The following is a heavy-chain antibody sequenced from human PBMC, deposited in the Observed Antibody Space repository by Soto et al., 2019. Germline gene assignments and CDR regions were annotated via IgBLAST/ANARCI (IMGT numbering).Heavy chain of an antibody. D-gene: IGHD3-22*01. J-gene: IGHJ3*02. CDR1: GFTFSSYA. V-gene: IGHV3-30-3*01. CDR3: ARANEYYYDSSGAFDI. Sequence: PGGSLRLSCAASGFTFSSYAMHWVRQAPGKGLEWVAVISYDGSNKYYADSVKGRFTISRDNSKNTLYLQMNSLRAEDTAVYYCARANEYYYDSSGAFDIWGQGTMVTVSS. CDR2: ISYDGSNK.